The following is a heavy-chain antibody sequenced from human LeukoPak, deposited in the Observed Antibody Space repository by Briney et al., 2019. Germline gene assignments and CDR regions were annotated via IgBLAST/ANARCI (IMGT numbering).Heavy chain of an antibody. D-gene: IGHD1-7*01. J-gene: IGHJ5*02. V-gene: IGHV1-2*02. Sequence: ASVKVSCKASGYTFTGYYMHWVRQAPGQGLEWMGWINPNSGGTNYAQKFQGKVTMTRDTSISTAYMELSRLRSDDTAVYYCARVNWNYPPGWFDPWGQGTLVTVSS. CDR3: ARVNWNYPPGWFDP. CDR1: GYTFTGYY. CDR2: INPNSGGT.